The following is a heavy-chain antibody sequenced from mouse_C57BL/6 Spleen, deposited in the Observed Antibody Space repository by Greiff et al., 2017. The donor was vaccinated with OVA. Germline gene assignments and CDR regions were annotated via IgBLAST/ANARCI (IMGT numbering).Heavy chain of an antibody. CDR3: ARYSPTGTYFDY. CDR1: GFTFTDYY. J-gene: IGHJ2*01. CDR2: IRNKANGYTT. V-gene: IGHV7-3*01. D-gene: IGHD4-1*01. Sequence: DVKLVESGGGLVQPGGSLSLSCAASGFTFTDYYMSWVRQPPGKALEWLGFIRNKANGYTTEYSASVKGRFTISRDNSQSILYLQMNALRAEDSATYYCARYSPTGTYFDYWGQGTTLTVSS.